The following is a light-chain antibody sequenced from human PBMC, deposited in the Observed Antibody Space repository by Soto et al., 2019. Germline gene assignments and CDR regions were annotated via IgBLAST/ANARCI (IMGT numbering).Light chain of an antibody. V-gene: IGKV3-11*01. CDR2: RAP. Sequence: EIVMTQSPATLAVSPGDPATLSCRASQSLGGNLAWYQQKPGQAPRLLIFRAPSRATGIPARFSGSGSGTDFTLTISSLEPEDFAVYYCQHRANWPLTFGGGTKVDIK. CDR3: QHRANWPLT. CDR1: QSLGGN. J-gene: IGKJ4*01.